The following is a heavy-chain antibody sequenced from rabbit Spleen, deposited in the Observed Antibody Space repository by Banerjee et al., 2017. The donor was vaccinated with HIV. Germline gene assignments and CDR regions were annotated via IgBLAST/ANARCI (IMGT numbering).Heavy chain of an antibody. CDR1: GFSFSSGYY. J-gene: IGHJ4*01. D-gene: IGHD2-1*01. CDR2: IGTVSGST. CDR3: ARNEPGYDYGSNL. V-gene: IGHV1S40*01. Sequence: QSLEESGGDLVKPGASLTLTCTASGFSFSSGYYMCWIRQAPGKGLEWIACIGTVSGSTWYASWAKGRFTISKASSTTVTLQMPSRTAADTATYFCARNEPGYDYGSNLWGPGTLVTVS.